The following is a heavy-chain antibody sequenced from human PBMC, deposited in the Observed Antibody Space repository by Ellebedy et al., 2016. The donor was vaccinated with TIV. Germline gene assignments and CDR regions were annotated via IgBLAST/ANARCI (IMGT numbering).Heavy chain of an antibody. CDR1: GFSFSDYY. CDR2: ISGRGSTL. D-gene: IGHD3-16*01. V-gene: IGHV3-11*01. CDR3: ASWGGNFDY. Sequence: PGGSLRLSCEASGFSFSDYYMNWIRQAPGKGLEWVSHISGRGSTLNYADSLKGRFTVSRDNAKNSLYLQMNSLRAEDTAVYYCASWGGNFDYWGQGTLVTVSS. J-gene: IGHJ4*02.